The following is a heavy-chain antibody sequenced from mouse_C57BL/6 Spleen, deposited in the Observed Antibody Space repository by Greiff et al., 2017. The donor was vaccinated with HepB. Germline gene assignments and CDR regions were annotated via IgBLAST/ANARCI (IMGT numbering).Heavy chain of an antibody. Sequence: VQLKESGPGLVKPSQSLSLTCSVTGYSITSGYYWNWIRQFPGNKLEWMGYISYDGSNNYNPSLKNRISITRDTSKNQFFLKLNSVTTEDTATYYCASMITTPLDYWGQGTTLTVSS. CDR2: ISYDGSN. CDR1: GYSITSGYY. CDR3: ASMITTPLDY. J-gene: IGHJ2*01. V-gene: IGHV3-6*01. D-gene: IGHD2-4*01.